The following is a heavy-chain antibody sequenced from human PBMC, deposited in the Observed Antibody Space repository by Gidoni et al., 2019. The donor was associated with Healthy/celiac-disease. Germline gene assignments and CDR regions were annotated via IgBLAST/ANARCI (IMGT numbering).Heavy chain of an antibody. CDR2: ISGSGGST. CDR1: GFTFSSYA. J-gene: IGHJ4*02. V-gene: IGHV3-23*01. D-gene: IGHD6-19*01. Sequence: EVQLLESGGGLVQPGGSLRLSCAASGFTFSSYAMSWVRQAPGKGLEWVSAISGSGGSTYYAASVKGRFTISRDNSKNTLYLQMNSLRAEDTAVYYCARSYSSGWYPYWGQGTLVTVSS. CDR3: ARSYSSGWYPY.